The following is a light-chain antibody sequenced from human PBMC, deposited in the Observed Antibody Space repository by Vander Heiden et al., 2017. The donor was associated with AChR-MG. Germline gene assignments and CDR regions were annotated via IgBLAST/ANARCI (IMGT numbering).Light chain of an antibody. CDR3: QQYNNWPLT. CDR2: AAS. Sequence: EIVMTQSPATLSVSPGDRATLSCRASQHLGSYLALHQRQPGQAPRHLIYAASTRATGIPAKFRGSGSGTECTLTISSRQSEDFAVDDCQQYNNWPLTCGGGTKVDIK. J-gene: IGKJ4*01. V-gene: IGKV3-15*01. CDR1: QHLGSY.